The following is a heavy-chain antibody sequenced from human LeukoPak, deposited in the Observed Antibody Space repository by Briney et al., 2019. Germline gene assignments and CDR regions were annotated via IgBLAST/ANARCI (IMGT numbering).Heavy chain of an antibody. CDR3: ARGLDTWYYFDY. J-gene: IGHJ4*02. D-gene: IGHD5-18*01. CDR2: INCNGGTT. Sequence: ASVKVSCKASGYTFTSHYMHWVRQAPGQGLEWMGIINCNGGTTSNAQKFQGRVIMTRDTSTSTVYMELSSLRSEDTAVYYCARGLDTWYYFDYWGQGTLVTVSS. V-gene: IGHV1-46*01. CDR1: GYTFTSHY.